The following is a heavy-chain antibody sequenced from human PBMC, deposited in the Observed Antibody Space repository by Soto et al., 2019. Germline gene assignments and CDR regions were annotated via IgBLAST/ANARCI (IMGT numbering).Heavy chain of an antibody. CDR3: ARVAADEIDNSAAGMDV. CDR2: IIPILGNT. J-gene: IGHJ6*02. D-gene: IGHD1-20*01. CDR1: GGTFSSYT. V-gene: IGHV1-18*01. Sequence: ASVKVSCKASGGTFSSYTISWVRQAPGQGLEWMGRIIPILGNTNYAQKLQGRVTMTTDTSTSTAYMELRSLRSDDTAVYYCARVAADEIDNSAAGMDVWGQGTTVTVSS.